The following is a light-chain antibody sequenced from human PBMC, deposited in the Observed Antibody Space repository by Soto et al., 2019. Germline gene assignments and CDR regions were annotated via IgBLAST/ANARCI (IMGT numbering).Light chain of an antibody. V-gene: IGLV4-69*01. Sequence: QSVLTQSPSASAPLGASVKLTCTLSSGHSSYAIAWHQQQPEKGPRYLMKLNSDGSHSKGDGIPDRFSGSSSGAERYLTISSLQSEDEADYYCQTWGTGIHYVFGTGTKVTVL. CDR2: LNSDGSH. CDR3: QTWGTGIHYV. CDR1: SGHSSYA. J-gene: IGLJ1*01.